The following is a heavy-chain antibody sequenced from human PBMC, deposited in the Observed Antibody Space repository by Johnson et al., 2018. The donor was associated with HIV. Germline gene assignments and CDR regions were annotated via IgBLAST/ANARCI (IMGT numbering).Heavy chain of an antibody. CDR2: IYSGGST. J-gene: IGHJ3*02. D-gene: IGHD6-19*01. CDR3: ASRVVWSSGWSDAFDI. CDR1: GFTVSSNY. Sequence: VQLVESGGGLIQPGGSLRLSCAASGFTVSSNYMSWVRQAPGKGLEWVSVIYSGGSTYYADSVKGRFTISRDSSKNTLYLQMNSLRAEDTAVYYCASRVVWSSGWSDAFDIWGQGTMVTVSS. V-gene: IGHV3-53*01.